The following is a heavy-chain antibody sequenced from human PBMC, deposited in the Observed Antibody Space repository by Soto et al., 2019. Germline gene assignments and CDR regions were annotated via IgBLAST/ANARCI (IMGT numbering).Heavy chain of an antibody. CDR2: IWYEGANE. CDR3: AKDVGNSWSYYFDF. D-gene: IGHD6-13*01. Sequence: QVQLVESGGGVVQPGTSLRLSCATSGFTFSSYGMYWVRQAPGKGLEWVAVIWYEGANEYYADSVKGRFTISRDNSKNTLYLQMNSLRAEDTAIYYCAKDVGNSWSYYFDFWGQGTLVTXSS. CDR1: GFTFSSYG. J-gene: IGHJ4*02. V-gene: IGHV3-33*06.